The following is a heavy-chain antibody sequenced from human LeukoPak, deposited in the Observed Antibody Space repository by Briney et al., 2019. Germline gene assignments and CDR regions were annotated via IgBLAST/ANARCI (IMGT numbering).Heavy chain of an antibody. J-gene: IGHJ5*02. CDR2: IYHSGST. CDR3: ARRCVVVPAAIRGARRARWFDP. CDR1: GGSISSGGYY. V-gene: IGHV4-30-2*01. Sequence: PSETLSLTCTVSGGSISSGGYYWSWIRQPPGKGLEWIVYIYHSGSTYYNPSLKSRVTISVDRSKNQFSLKLSSVTAADTAVYYCARRCVVVPAAIRGARRARWFDPWGQGTLVTVSS. D-gene: IGHD2-2*02.